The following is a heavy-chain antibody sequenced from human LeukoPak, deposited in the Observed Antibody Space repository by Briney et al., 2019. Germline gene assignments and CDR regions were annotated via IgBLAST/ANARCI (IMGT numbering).Heavy chain of an antibody. CDR1: GGSINSGNHY. D-gene: IGHD3-10*01. Sequence: SETLSLTCTVSGGSINSGNHYWGWIRQSPGKGLEWIGNIYYSGSTYYNPSLKSRVTLSIDTSKNQFSLKLRSVTAADTAVYYCARLRTLWFGKQNYYMDVWGKGTTVTVSS. CDR3: ARLRTLWFGKQNYYMDV. J-gene: IGHJ6*03. CDR2: IYYSGST. V-gene: IGHV4-39*07.